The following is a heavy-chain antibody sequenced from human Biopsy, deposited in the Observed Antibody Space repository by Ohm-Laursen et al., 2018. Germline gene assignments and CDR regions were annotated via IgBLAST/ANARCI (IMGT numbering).Heavy chain of an antibody. V-gene: IGHV4-59*01. CDR2: IYYSGTT. D-gene: IGHD3-3*01. CDR1: GESIGTYY. CDR3: ARVRGGFLEWFDY. Sequence: TLSLTCTVSGESIGTYYWSWIRQPPGKVMEWIASIYYSGTTHKNPSLKSRATISVDTSQGLLSLDLSSVTAADTAVYYCARVRGGFLEWFDYWGQGTLVTISS. J-gene: IGHJ5*01.